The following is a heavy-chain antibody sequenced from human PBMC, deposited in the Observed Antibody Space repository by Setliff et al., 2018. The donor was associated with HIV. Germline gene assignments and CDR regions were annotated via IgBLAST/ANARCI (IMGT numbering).Heavy chain of an antibody. CDR3: ARGWGAGSYSRPSWFDP. CDR2: MYYRGTT. CDR1: GGSFSGYY. V-gene: IGHV4-34*01. Sequence: SETLSLTCAVYGGSFSGYYWSWIRQPPGKGLEWIGTMYYRGTTYNNPSLKRRVTISADTSKNQFSLKLGSLTAAATAVYYCARGWGAGSYSRPSWFDPWGQGTLVTVSS. D-gene: IGHD3-10*01. J-gene: IGHJ5*02.